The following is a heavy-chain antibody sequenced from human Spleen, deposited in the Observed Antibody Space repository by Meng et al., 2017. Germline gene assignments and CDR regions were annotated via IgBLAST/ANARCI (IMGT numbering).Heavy chain of an antibody. J-gene: IGHJ6*02. Sequence: GESLKISCTGSGFTFSKYNINWVRQAPGKGLEWVSSISTGSGYIYYSDSVKGRFTISRDNANNSTYLQMNSLRVEDTAVYYCARVITVVRGTIAVVHGMDLWGQGTTVTVSS. D-gene: IGHD3-10*01. CDR2: ISTGSGYI. CDR3: ARVITVVRGTIAVVHGMDL. V-gene: IGHV3-21*01. CDR1: GFTFSKYN.